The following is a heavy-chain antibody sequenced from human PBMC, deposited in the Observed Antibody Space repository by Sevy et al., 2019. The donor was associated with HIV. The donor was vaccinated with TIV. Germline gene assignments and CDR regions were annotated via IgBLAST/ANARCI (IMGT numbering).Heavy chain of an antibody. CDR3: AAGVHYDFWSGSTSDY. CDR2: IVVGSGNT. V-gene: IGHV1-58*01. CDR1: GFTFTSSA. J-gene: IGHJ4*02. D-gene: IGHD3-3*01. Sequence: ASVKVSCKASGFTFTSSAVQWVRQARGQRLEWIGWIVVGSGNTNYAQKFQERVTITRDMSTSTAYMELSSLRSEDTAMYYCAAGVHYDFWSGSTSDYWGQGTLVTVSS.